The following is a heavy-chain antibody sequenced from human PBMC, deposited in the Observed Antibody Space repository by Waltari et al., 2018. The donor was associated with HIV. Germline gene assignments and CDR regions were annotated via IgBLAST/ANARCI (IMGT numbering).Heavy chain of an antibody. V-gene: IGHV3-48*01. D-gene: IGHD3-22*01. CDR1: GFTFTSYG. J-gene: IGHJ4*02. Sequence: EVQLVESGGGLVQPGGSLRLSWAASGFTFTSYGMNWVRQAPGKGLEWVSFISSSSSTIYYADSVKGRFTISRDNAKNSLYLQMNSLRAEDTAVYYCARETYYYDSSGPYFDYWGQGTLVTVSS. CDR3: ARETYYYDSSGPYFDY. CDR2: ISSSSSTI.